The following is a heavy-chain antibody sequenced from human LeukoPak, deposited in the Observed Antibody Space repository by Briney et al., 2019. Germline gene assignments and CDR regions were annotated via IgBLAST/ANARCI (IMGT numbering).Heavy chain of an antibody. CDR3: TTGVLVAGIPFDY. Sequence: GGSLRLSCAASGFTFNTYDMHWVRQAPGKGLEWVGRIKSKTDGGTTDYAAPVKGRFTISRDDSKNTLYLQMNSLKTEDTAVYYCTTGVLVAGIPFDYWGQGTLVTVSS. D-gene: IGHD6-19*01. CDR2: IKSKTDGGTT. CDR1: GFTFNTYD. J-gene: IGHJ4*02. V-gene: IGHV3-15*01.